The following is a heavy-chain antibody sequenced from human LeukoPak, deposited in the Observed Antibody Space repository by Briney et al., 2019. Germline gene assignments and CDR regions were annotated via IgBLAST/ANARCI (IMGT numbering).Heavy chain of an antibody. CDR3: ARVTSRFWTGYYDPFDI. D-gene: IGHD3/OR15-3a*01. CDR1: GYTFTNYD. Sequence: ASVKVSCKASGYTFTNYDINWVRQATGQGLEWMGWLHPNSGTAGYAQNFQGRVTITGDTSMSTACMELSSLRSEDTAVYYCARVTSRFWTGYYDPFDIWGQGTMVTVSS. J-gene: IGHJ3*02. V-gene: IGHV1-8*03. CDR2: LHPNSGTA.